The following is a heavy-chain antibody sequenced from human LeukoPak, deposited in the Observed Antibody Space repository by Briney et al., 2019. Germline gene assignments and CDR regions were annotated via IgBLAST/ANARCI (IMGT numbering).Heavy chain of an antibody. V-gene: IGHV3-66*01. CDR2: IYSGGST. CDR1: GFTGSSNY. CDR3: ARDQRYCSSTSCYDWFDP. D-gene: IGHD2-2*01. Sequence: GGSLRLSCAASGFTGSSNYMSWVRQAPGKGLEWVSVIYSGGSTYYADSVKGRFTISRDNSKNTLYLQMNSLRAEDTAVYYCARDQRYCSSTSCYDWFDPWGQGTLVTVSS. J-gene: IGHJ5*02.